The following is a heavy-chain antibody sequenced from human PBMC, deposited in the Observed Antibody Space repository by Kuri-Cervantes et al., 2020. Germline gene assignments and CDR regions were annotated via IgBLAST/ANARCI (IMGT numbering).Heavy chain of an antibody. CDR2: IKQDGSEK. Sequence: GGSLRLSCAASGFTFSSYWMSWVRQAPGKGLEWVANIKQDGSEKYYVDSVKGRFTISRDNAKSSLYLQMNSLRAEDTAVYYCAKESVAGYFDYWGQGTLVTVSS. J-gene: IGHJ4*02. D-gene: IGHD6-19*01. CDR1: GFTFSSYW. V-gene: IGHV3-7*01. CDR3: AKESVAGYFDY.